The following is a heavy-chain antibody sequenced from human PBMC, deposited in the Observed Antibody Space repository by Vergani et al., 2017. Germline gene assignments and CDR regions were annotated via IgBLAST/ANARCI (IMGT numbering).Heavy chain of an antibody. CDR2: INSDGSST. CDR1: GFTFSSYW. Sequence: EVQLVESGGGLVQPGGSLRLSCAASGFTFSSYWMHWVRQAPGKGLVWVSRINSDGSSTSYADSVKGRFTISRDNAKNTLYLQMNSLRAEDTAVHYCARGLLQCSSTSCYYYWGQGTLVTVSS. J-gene: IGHJ4*02. CDR3: ARGLLQCSSTSCYYY. V-gene: IGHV3-74*01. D-gene: IGHD2-2*01.